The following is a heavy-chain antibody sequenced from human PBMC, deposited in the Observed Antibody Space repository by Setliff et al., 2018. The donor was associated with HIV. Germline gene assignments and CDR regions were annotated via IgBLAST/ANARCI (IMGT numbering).Heavy chain of an antibody. CDR1: GGSISSTSYY. Sequence: SETLSLTCTVSGGSISSTSYYWGWIRQPPGTGLEWIGSISSSENTYYNPPLKSRVTTSVDTPKNQFSLKLNSVTAADTAVYYCAKTIGRYFDIFDNWGQGTLVTVSS. CDR3: AKTIGRYFDIFDN. D-gene: IGHD3-9*01. CDR2: ISSSENT. V-gene: IGHV4-39*01. J-gene: IGHJ4*02.